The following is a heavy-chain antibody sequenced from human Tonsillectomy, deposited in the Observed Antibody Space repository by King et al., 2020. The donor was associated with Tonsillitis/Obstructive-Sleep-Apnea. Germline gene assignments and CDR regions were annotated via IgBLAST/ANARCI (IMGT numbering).Heavy chain of an antibody. CDR3: ARYRIGNGVDV. V-gene: IGHV1-2*02. CDR1: GYTFTGYY. J-gene: IGHJ6*02. D-gene: IGHD1-1*01. Sequence: QLVQSGAEVKKPGASVKVSCTASGYTFTGYYMHWVRQAPGQGLEWMGWINPNSGGPKYAQQFQGRVTMTRDTSISAAYMELKRLKSDDTAVYFCARYRIGNGVDVWGQGTTVTVS. CDR2: INPNSGGP.